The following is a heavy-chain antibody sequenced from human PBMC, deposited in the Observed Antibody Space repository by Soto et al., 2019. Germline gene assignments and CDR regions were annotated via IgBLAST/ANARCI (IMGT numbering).Heavy chain of an antibody. CDR3: ARPRGGYSYGYREQYFGMDG. V-gene: IGHV4-34*01. J-gene: IGHJ6*02. CDR2: INHSGST. D-gene: IGHD5-18*01. CDR1: GASLRVYF. Sequence: SETLSLTCGVHGASLRVYFWTWIREAPGKGLEWLAEINHSGSTNYNPSLGSRVTISTDTSKNQFSLKLNPVTATEKAVYYCARPRGGYSYGYREQYFGMDGWGQGTTVTVSS.